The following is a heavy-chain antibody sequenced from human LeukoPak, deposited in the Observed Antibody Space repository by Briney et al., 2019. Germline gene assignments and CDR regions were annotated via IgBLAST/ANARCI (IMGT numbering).Heavy chain of an antibody. D-gene: IGHD2-15*01. Sequence: ASVKVSCKASGYTFTGYYMHWVRQAPGQGLEWMGWINPNSGGTNYAQKFQGRVTMTRDTSISTAYMELSRRRSDDTAVYCCARVPRRGGSNWFDPWGQGTLVTVSS. CDR3: ARVPRRGGSNWFDP. CDR2: INPNSGGT. J-gene: IGHJ5*02. CDR1: GYTFTGYY. V-gene: IGHV1-2*02.